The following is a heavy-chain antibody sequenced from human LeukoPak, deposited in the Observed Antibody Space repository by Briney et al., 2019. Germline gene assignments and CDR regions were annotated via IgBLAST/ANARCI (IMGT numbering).Heavy chain of an antibody. J-gene: IGHJ4*02. CDR1: GVSFSGYY. V-gene: IGHV4-34*01. D-gene: IGHD4-23*01. CDR2: INHSGST. CDR3: ARVYGGNSFDY. Sequence: SETLSLTCAAYGVSFSGYYWSWIRQAPGKGLEWIGEINHSGSTNYNPSLKSRVTISVDTSKNQFSLKLSSVTAADTAVYYCARVYGGNSFDYWGQGTLVTVSS.